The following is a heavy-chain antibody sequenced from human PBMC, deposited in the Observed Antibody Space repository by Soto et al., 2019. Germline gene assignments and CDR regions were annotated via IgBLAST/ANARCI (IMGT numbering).Heavy chain of an antibody. D-gene: IGHD3-9*01. CDR2: IYYSGST. CDR1: GGFISSGGYY. Sequence: PSETLSLTCTVSGGFISSGGYYWSWIRQHPGKGLEWIGYIYYSGSTYYNPSLKSRVTISVDTSKNQFSLKLSSVTAADTAVYYCARATDFDWFGKPGYGMDVWGQGTTVTVSS. CDR3: ARATDFDWFGKPGYGMDV. V-gene: IGHV4-31*03. J-gene: IGHJ6*02.